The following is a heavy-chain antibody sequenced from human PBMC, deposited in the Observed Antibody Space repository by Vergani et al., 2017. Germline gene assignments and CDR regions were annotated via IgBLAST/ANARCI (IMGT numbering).Heavy chain of an antibody. CDR3: ATIPLWYGTSADFDF. D-gene: IGHD2-21*01. CDR1: GESLSGNYW. V-gene: IGHV4-4*03. J-gene: IGHJ4*02. Sequence: QVQLQESGPGLVKPPGTLSLTCSVSGESLSGNYWWSWVRQPPGKGLEWIGKIFHTGTTSFKPSLKSRATISMDQSKNQFSLKLNSVTAADTAVYYCATIPLWYGTSADFDFWGQGTLVTVSS. CDR2: IFHTGTT.